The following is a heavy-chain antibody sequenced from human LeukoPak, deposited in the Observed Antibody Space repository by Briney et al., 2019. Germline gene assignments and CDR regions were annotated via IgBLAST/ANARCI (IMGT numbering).Heavy chain of an antibody. CDR1: GGSISSSSYY. Sequence: SETLSLTCTVSGGSISSSSYYWGWLRQPPGKGLEWIGSIYYSGSTYYNPSLKSRVTISVDTSKNQFSLKLSSVTAADTAVYYCARQLGYCSSTSCYADKVDYWGQGTLVTVSS. V-gene: IGHV4-39*01. CDR2: IYYSGST. D-gene: IGHD2-2*01. CDR3: ARQLGYCSSTSCYADKVDY. J-gene: IGHJ4*02.